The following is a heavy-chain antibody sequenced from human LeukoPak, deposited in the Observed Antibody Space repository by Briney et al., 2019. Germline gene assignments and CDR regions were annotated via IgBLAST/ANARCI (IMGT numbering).Heavy chain of an antibody. CDR3: AGHHPRNTVDF. CDR2: ISYSGST. V-gene: IGHV4-59*08. D-gene: IGHD2/OR15-2a*01. CDR1: GGSIGSYY. J-gene: IGHJ4*02. Sequence: PSETLSLTCTVSGGSIGSYYWSWIRQPPGKGLEWIGYISYSGSTNYNPSLKSRVTISLDTSKNQFSLKLSSVTAADTAVYYCAGHHPRNTVDFWGQGTLVTVSS.